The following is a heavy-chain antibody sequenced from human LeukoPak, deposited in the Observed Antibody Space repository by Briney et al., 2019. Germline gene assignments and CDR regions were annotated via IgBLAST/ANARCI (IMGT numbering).Heavy chain of an antibody. CDR2: FDPEDGET. Sequence: GALVKVSCKVSGYTLTELSMHWVRQAPGKGLEWMGGFDPEDGETIYAQKFQGRVTMTEDTSTDTAYMELSSLRSEDTAVYYCAASYYYGSGSYDYYYYMDVWGKGTTVTVSS. J-gene: IGHJ6*03. V-gene: IGHV1-24*01. CDR1: GYTLTELS. D-gene: IGHD3-10*01. CDR3: AASYYYGSGSYDYYYYMDV.